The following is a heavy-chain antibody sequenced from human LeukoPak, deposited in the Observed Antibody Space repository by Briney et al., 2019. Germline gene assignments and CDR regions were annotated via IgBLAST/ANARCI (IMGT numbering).Heavy chain of an antibody. CDR3: AKDHRPGYSYGWGRLGGNMDV. CDR2: ISWNSGSI. D-gene: IGHD5-18*01. V-gene: IGHV3-9*01. J-gene: IGHJ6*03. CDR1: GFTFDDYA. Sequence: PGRSLRLSCAASGFTFDDYAMHWVRQAPGKGLEWVSGISWNSGSIGYADSVKGRFTISRDNSKNSLYLQMNSLRAEDTALYYCAKDHRPGYSYGWGRLGGNMDVWGKGTTVTVSS.